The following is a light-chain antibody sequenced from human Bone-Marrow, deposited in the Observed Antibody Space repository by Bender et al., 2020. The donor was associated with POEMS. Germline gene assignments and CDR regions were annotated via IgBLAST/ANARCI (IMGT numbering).Light chain of an antibody. V-gene: IGLV2-14*03. CDR1: SSDVGDYNS. J-gene: IGLJ1*01. Sequence: QSVLTQPASVSGSHGQSITISCTGTSSDVGDYNSVSWYQQHPGKAPILIIYDVTNRPSRVSSRFSGSKSANTASLTISGLQPEDEADYYCSSYSASNTYVFGTGTQVTVL. CDR2: DVT. CDR3: SSYSASNTYV.